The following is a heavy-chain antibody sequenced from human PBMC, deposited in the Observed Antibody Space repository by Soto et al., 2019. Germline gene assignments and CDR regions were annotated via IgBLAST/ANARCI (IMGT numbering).Heavy chain of an antibody. Sequence: QVQLVESGGGVVQPGRSLRLSCAASGFTLSSASMHWVRQAPGKGLEWVTAMSYDETNRYYAASVKGRFTISGDNSNNTLYLQRNGLRLEDTAVYYCAREIDGMDVWGQGTTVTVSS. CDR1: GFTLSSAS. CDR3: AREIDGMDV. J-gene: IGHJ6*02. V-gene: IGHV3-30*03. CDR2: MSYDETNR.